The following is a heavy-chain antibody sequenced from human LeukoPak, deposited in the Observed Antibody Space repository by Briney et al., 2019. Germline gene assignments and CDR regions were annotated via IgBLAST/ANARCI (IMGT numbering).Heavy chain of an antibody. CDR3: ARGPDVEMATGY. CDR1: GYTFTMNG. Sequence: EASVKVSCKASGYTFTMNGISWVRQAPGQGLEWMGWISSYNGKTNYAQRLQGRVTMTTDTSTSTAYMELRSLRSDDTAVYYCARGPDVEMATGYWGQGTLVTVSS. V-gene: IGHV1-18*01. CDR2: ISSYNGKT. J-gene: IGHJ4*02. D-gene: IGHD5-24*01.